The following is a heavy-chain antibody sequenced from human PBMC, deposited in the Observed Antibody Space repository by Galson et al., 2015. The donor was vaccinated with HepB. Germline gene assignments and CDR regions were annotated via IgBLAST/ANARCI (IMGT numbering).Heavy chain of an antibody. D-gene: IGHD4-17*01. CDR1: GYTFTSYD. CDR3: ARRYGSFDY. Sequence: SVKVSCKASGYTFTSYDINWVRQATGQGPEWLGWMNPSSGNTGYAQKFQGRVTMTRNTSINTAYMELTSLRSEDTAVYFCARRYGSFDYWGQGALVTVSS. CDR2: MNPSSGNT. J-gene: IGHJ4*02. V-gene: IGHV1-8*01.